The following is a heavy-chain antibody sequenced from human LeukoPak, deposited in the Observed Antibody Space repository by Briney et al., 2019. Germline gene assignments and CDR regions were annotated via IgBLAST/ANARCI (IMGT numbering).Heavy chain of an antibody. D-gene: IGHD6-19*01. J-gene: IGHJ4*02. CDR1: GYTFSGLY. CDR2: INPNSGGT. Sequence: GASVKVSCKASGYTFSGLYIHWVRQAPGQGLEWMGWINPNSGGTNFAQKFQGRVTMTRDTSISTAYMELSRLRSDDTAVYFCARSSGWKYYVDYWGQGTLVTVSS. V-gene: IGHV1-2*02. CDR3: ARSSGWKYYVDY.